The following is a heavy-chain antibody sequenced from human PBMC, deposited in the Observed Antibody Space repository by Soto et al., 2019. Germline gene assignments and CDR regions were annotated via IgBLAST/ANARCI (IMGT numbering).Heavy chain of an antibody. Sequence: EVQLVESGGGLVEPGGSLRLSCAASGFTFSNAWVNWVRQAPGKGLEWVGRIKSKSDGGTTDYAAPVKGRFTISRDDSINTLYLQMDSLQIDDTAMYYCTTSRGLFYWGQGTLVSVSS. D-gene: IGHD2-2*01. V-gene: IGHV3-15*07. CDR3: TTSRGLFY. CDR1: GFTFSNAW. J-gene: IGHJ4*02. CDR2: IKSKSDGGTT.